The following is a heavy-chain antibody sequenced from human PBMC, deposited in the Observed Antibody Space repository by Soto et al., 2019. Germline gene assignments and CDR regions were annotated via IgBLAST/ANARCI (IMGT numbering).Heavy chain of an antibody. Sequence: GGSLRLSCAASGFTFSSYAMSWVRQAPGKGLEWVSAISGSGGSTYYADSVKGRFTISRDNSKNTLYLQMNSLRAEDTAVYYCAKGRPHRVYIVVVVAAGIFDYWGQGTLVTVSS. D-gene: IGHD2-15*01. CDR2: ISGSGGST. CDR1: GFTFSSYA. V-gene: IGHV3-23*01. J-gene: IGHJ4*02. CDR3: AKGRPHRVYIVVVVAAGIFDY.